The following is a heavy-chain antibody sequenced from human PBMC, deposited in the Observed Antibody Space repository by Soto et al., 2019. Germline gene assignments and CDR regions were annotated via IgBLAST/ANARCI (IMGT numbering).Heavy chain of an antibody. V-gene: IGHV4-4*02. CDR2: IYHDETT. CDR1: GGSISTAYW. CDR3: ARDSRRQGWFDP. Sequence: SETLSLTCAVSGGSISTAYWWTWIRQSPGKGLEWIGQIYHDETTDFNPSLQSRVSISVDVSENLFSLNLTSVTAADTAIYYCARDSRRQGWFDPWGQGALVTVSS. J-gene: IGHJ5*02.